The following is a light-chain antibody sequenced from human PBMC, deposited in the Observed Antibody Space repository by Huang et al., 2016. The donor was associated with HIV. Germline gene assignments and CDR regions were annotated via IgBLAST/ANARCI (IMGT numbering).Light chain of an antibody. V-gene: IGKV4-1*01. J-gene: IGKJ4*01. CDR3: QQYFETPLT. CDR1: QSILYSSKNKNY. CDR2: WAS. Sequence: DIVMTQSPDSLAVSLGERATVNCKSSQSILYSSKNKNYLAWYQHKPGQPPKLLIYWASTRESGVPDRFSGSGSGTDFTLTISSLQAEDVAVYFCQQYFETPLTFGGGTKVEIK.